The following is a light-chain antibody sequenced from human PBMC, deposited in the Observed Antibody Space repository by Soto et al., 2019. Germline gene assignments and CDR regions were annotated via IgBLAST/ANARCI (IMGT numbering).Light chain of an antibody. J-gene: IGKJ2*01. CDR1: QSISRSY. Sequence: EIVLTQSPGTLSLSPGERAALSRRASQSISRSYLAWYQQKRGQAPRLLIYGTSNRATGIPDRFSGSGSGTDFTLTISRLEPEDFAVYFCQQYGNSPYTFGQGTKVEI. V-gene: IGKV3-20*01. CDR2: GTS. CDR3: QQYGNSPYT.